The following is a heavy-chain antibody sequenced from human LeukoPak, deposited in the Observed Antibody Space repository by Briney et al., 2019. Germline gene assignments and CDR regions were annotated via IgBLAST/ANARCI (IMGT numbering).Heavy chain of an antibody. CDR1: GYTFTNYW. V-gene: IGHV5-51*01. Sequence: GESLKISCKGSGYTFTNYWVGWVRQMPGKGLEWMGIIYPGDSDTRYSPSFQGQVTISADKSLNTAYLQWSSLKASDTAMYYCARRNPDYGDYNYWGQGTLVTVSS. J-gene: IGHJ4*02. D-gene: IGHD4-17*01. CDR2: IYPGDSDT. CDR3: ARRNPDYGDYNY.